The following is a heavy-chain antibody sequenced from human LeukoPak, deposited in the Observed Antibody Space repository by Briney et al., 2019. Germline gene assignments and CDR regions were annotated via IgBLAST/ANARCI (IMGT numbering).Heavy chain of an antibody. CDR2: ISGSGGST. CDR3: AKDRGYCSGGSCSRRNYFDY. Sequence: SGGSLRLSCAASGFTFSSYGMHWVRQAPGKGLEWVSAISGSGGSTYYADSVKGRFTISRDNSKNTLYLQMNSLRAEDTAVYYCAKDRGYCSGGSCSRRNYFDYWGQGTLVTVSS. V-gene: IGHV3-23*01. CDR1: GFTFSSYG. D-gene: IGHD2-15*01. J-gene: IGHJ4*02.